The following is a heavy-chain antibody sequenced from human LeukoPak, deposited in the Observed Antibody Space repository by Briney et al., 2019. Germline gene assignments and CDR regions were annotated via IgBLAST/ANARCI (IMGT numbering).Heavy chain of an antibody. CDR2: IYTSGST. CDR3: AREKYSSSPTTFDY. J-gene: IGHJ4*02. D-gene: IGHD6-6*01. CDR1: GGSISSYY. Sequence: SETLSLTCTVSGGSISSYYWSWIRQPAGKGLEWIGRIYTSGSTNYNPSLKSRVTMSVDTSKNQFTLKLSSVTAADTAVYYCAREKYSSSPTTFDYWGQGTLVTVSS. V-gene: IGHV4-4*07.